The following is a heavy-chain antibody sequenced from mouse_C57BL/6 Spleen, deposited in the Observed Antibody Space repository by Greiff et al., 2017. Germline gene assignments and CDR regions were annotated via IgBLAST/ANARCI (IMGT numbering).Heavy chain of an antibody. CDR2: ISSGGSYT. CDR3: ARQRGANWYYFDY. J-gene: IGHJ2*01. CDR1: GFTFSSYG. V-gene: IGHV5-6*01. Sequence: EVNVVESGGDLVKPGGSLKLSCAASGFTFSSYGMSWVRQTPDKRLEWVATISSGGSYTYYPDSVKGRFTISRDNAKNTLYLQMSILKSEDTAMYYCARQRGANWYYFDYWGQGTTLTVSS. D-gene: IGHD4-1*01.